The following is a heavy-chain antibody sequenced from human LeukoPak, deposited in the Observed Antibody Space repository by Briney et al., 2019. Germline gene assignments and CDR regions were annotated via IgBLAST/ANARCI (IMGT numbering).Heavy chain of an antibody. CDR1: GFTFNTYA. J-gene: IGHJ4*02. D-gene: IGHD6-13*01. V-gene: IGHV3-23*01. CDR3: AKARAGDITAAFNY. CDR2: ITSGANT. Sequence: GGSLRLSCAASGFTFNTYAMSWVRQAPGKGLEWVSGITSGANTYYADSVKGRFTISRDNSENTLNLQMNSLRAEDTAIYYCAKARAGDITAAFNYWGQGTLVTVSS.